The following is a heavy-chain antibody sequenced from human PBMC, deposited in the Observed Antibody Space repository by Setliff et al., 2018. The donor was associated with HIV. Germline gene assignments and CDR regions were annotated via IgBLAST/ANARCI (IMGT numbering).Heavy chain of an antibody. Sequence: SETLSLTCVVYGGSFSGYYLSWVRQPPGKGLEWIGEISHSGTTTYSPSLESRVSISPDTSKNQFSLKLTSVSAADTAVYYCARDDYMLYSYYYGMDVWGQGTTVTVSS. J-gene: IGHJ6*02. CDR3: ARDDYMLYSYYYGMDV. CDR2: ISHSGTT. D-gene: IGHD4-4*01. CDR1: GGSFSGYY. V-gene: IGHV4-34*01.